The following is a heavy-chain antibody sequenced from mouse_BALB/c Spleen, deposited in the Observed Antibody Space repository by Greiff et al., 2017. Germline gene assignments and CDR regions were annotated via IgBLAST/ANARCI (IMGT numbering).Heavy chain of an antibody. V-gene: IGHV14-3*02. CDR1: GFNIKDTY. CDR2: IDPANGNT. Sequence: VQLQQSGAELVKPGASVKLSCTASGFNIKDTYMHWVKQRPEQGLEWIGRIDPANGNTNYDPKFQGKATITADTSSNTAYLQLSSLTSEDTAVYYCAREDYYDYAWFAYWGQGTLVTVSA. D-gene: IGHD2-4*01. CDR3: AREDYYDYAWFAY. J-gene: IGHJ3*01.